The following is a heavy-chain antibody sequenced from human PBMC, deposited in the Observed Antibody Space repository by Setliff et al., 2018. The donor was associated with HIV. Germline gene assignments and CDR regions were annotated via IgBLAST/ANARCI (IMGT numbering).Heavy chain of an antibody. CDR1: GFTFGDYA. Sequence: GGSLRLSCTTSGFTFGDYAMSWVRQAPGKGLEWVANIKEDGSETFYVDSVKGRFTMSRDNAKNLVYLEMNSLKVEDTAVYYCARDATRGGDFDFWGQGTLVTVSS. CDR2: IKEDGSET. D-gene: IGHD1-26*01. CDR3: ARDATRGGDFDF. J-gene: IGHJ4*02. V-gene: IGHV3-7*01.